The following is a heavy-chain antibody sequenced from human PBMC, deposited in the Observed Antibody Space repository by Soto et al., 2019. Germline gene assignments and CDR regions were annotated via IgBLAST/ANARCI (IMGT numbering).Heavy chain of an antibody. D-gene: IGHD6-6*01. Sequence: QSLSYTVSIGSISGCVYCWSMIHRQGLEWLGYIYHSGSTYSNPSLKSRVTISLDTSQNQFSLNLSYVTAADTAVYYCARGSARQYYFDYWGQGTLVTVLL. CDR2: IYHSGST. J-gene: IGHJ4*02. CDR1: IGSISGCVYC. CDR3: ARGSARQYYFDY. V-gene: IGHV4-31*03.